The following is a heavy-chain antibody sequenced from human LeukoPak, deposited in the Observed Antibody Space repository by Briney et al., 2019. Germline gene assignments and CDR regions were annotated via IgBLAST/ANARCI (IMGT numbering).Heavy chain of an antibody. J-gene: IGHJ3*02. CDR3: AKEVPEGWLQKNDAFDI. CDR1: GFTLTDKY. V-gene: IGHV3-11*04. CDR2: INNVGNII. D-gene: IGHD5-24*01. Sequence: TGGSLRLSCAVSGFTLTDKYMSWIRQAPGKGLEWVAYINNVGNIIYYADSVKGRFTISRDNAKQSLYLQMNSLRAEDTAMYYCAKEVPEGWLQKNDAFDIWGQGTMVTVSS.